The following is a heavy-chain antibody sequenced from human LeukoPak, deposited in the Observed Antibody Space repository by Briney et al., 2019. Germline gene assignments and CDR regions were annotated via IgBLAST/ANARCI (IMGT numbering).Heavy chain of an antibody. J-gene: IGHJ4*02. D-gene: IGHD5-24*01. CDR2: ITRDGSYA. Sequence: PGGSLRLTCAASGFASSNYWMHWVRQVPGKGLVWVSRITRDGSYANYADSVKGRFTFSRDNARNTLYLQMNSLRAEDTAVYYCARDGDGYNFDFWGQGALVTVSS. CDR3: ARDGDGYNFDF. V-gene: IGHV3-74*01. CDR1: GFASSNYW.